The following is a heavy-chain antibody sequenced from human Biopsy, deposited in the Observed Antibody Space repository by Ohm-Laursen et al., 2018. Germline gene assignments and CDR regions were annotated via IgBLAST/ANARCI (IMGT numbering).Heavy chain of an antibody. CDR3: AIDGNDFLTDYLKIDQ. CDR1: GYTFTTYY. CDR2: INPKSGGT. J-gene: IGHJ4*02. Sequence: SVKVSCKASGYTFTTYYIHWVRQAPGQGLEWMGWINPKSGGTHYLEKFRGRVTMTRDTSISTAYMEVSSLRSDDTAVYYCAIDGNDFLTDYLKIDQWGQGTLVTVSS. V-gene: IGHV1-2*02. D-gene: IGHD3-9*01.